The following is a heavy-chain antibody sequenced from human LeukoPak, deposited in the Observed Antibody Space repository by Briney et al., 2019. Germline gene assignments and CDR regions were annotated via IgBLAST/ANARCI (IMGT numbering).Heavy chain of an antibody. V-gene: IGHV3-9*01. J-gene: IGHJ6*02. D-gene: IGHD3-10*01. CDR3: AKALYGSDMDV. CDR2: ISWNSGSI. CDR1: GFTFYDYA. Sequence: GGSLRLSCAASGFTFYDYAMHWVRQAPGKGLEWVSGISWNSGSIGYADSVKGRFTISRDNAKNSLYLQMNSLRADDTALYYCAKALYGSDMDVWGQGTTVIVSS.